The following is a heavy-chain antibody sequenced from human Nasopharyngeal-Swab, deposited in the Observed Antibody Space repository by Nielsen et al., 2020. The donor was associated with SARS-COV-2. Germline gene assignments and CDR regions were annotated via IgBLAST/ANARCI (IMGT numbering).Heavy chain of an antibody. J-gene: IGHJ3*02. CDR3: ARDPSDIVGATGAFDI. V-gene: IGHV1-46*01. D-gene: IGHD1-26*01. Sequence: ASVKVSCKASGYTFTSYYMHWVRQAPGQGLEWMGIINPSGGSTSYAQKFQGRVTMTRGTSTSTVYMELSSLRSEDTAVYYCARDPSDIVGATGAFDIWGQGTMVTVSS. CDR1: GYTFTSYY. CDR2: INPSGGST.